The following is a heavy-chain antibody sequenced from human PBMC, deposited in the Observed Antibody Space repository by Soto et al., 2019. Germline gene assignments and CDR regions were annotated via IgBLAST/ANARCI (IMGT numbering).Heavy chain of an antibody. J-gene: IGHJ5*02. V-gene: IGHV4-31*03. CDR2: IYYSGST. CDR1: GGSISSGGYY. D-gene: IGHD1-7*01. Sequence: QVQLQESGPGLVKPSQTLSLTCTVSGGSISSGGYYWSWIRQHPGKGLEWIGYIYYSGSTYYNPSLKTRVTISVDTSKNQCSLKLSSVTAADTAVYYCARTSITGTGVDPWGQGTLVTVSS. CDR3: ARTSITGTGVDP.